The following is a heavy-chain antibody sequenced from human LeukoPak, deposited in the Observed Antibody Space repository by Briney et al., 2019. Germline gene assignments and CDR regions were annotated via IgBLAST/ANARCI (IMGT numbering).Heavy chain of an antibody. CDR2: ISSSGSTK. CDR3: ARGGYVYDILTGYPDY. CDR1: GFTFSSYE. J-gene: IGHJ4*02. Sequence: GGSLRLSCAASGFTFSSYEMNWVRQAPGKGLEWVSYISSSGSTKYYADSVKGRFTISRDNAKNSLYLQMNSLRAEDTAVYYCARGGYVYDILTGYPDYWGQGTLVTVSS. D-gene: IGHD3-9*01. V-gene: IGHV3-48*03.